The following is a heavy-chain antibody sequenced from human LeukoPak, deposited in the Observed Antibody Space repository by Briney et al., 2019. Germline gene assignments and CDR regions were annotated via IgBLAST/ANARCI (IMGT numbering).Heavy chain of an antibody. CDR1: GGSISSYY. J-gene: IGHJ4*02. CDR2: IYYSGST. Sequence: ASETLSLTCTVSGGSISSYYWSWIRQPPGKGLEWIGYIYYSGSTNYNPSLKSRVTISVDTSKNQFSLKLSSVTAADTAVYYCARGIYDGSPFDYWGQGTLVTVSS. CDR3: ARGIYDGSPFDY. D-gene: IGHD5/OR15-5a*01. V-gene: IGHV4-59*08.